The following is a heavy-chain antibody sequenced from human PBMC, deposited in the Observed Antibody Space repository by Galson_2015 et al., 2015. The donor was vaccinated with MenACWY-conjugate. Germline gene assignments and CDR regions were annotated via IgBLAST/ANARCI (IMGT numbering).Heavy chain of an antibody. D-gene: IGHD6-6*01. V-gene: IGHV3-21*01. CDR2: ISNTGSYI. Sequence: SLRLSCAASGFTFTNHNMNWVRQTPGKGLEWVSCISNTGSYIYYADSLKGRFTISRDNSKNSLYLQMNSLTSEDTAVYYCAKGTTASRPNWFDPWGKGTLVTVSS. CDR3: AKGTTASRPNWFDP. CDR1: GFTFTNHN. J-gene: IGHJ5*02.